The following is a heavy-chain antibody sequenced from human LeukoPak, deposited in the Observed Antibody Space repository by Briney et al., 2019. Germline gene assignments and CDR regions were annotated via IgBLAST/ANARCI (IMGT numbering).Heavy chain of an antibody. CDR3: AKASHHPTYYYYYGMDV. J-gene: IGHJ6*02. CDR2: ISGSGGST. CDR1: GFTFSSYA. V-gene: IGHV3-23*01. D-gene: IGHD1-14*01. Sequence: GGSLRLSCAASGFTFSSYAMSWVRQAPGKGLEWVSAISGSGGSTYYADSVKGRFTISRDNSKNTLYLQMNSLRAEDTAVYYCAKASHHPTYYYYYGMDVWGQGTTVTVSS.